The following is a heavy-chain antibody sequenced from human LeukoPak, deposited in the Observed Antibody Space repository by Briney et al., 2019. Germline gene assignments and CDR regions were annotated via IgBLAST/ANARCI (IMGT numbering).Heavy chain of an antibody. J-gene: IGHJ4*02. CDR1: GFTFSSYS. Sequence: GGSLRLSCAASGFTFSSYSMNWVRQAPGKGLEWVSSMSSSSSNIYYADSVKGRFTISRDNTKNSLYLQMNSLRAEDTAVYYCARQDSSGYLSPPDYWGQGTLVTVSS. CDR3: ARQDSSGYLSPPDY. V-gene: IGHV3-21*01. CDR2: MSSSSSNI. D-gene: IGHD3-22*01.